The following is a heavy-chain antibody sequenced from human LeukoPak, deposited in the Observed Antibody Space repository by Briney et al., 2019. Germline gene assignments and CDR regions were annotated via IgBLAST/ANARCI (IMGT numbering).Heavy chain of an antibody. J-gene: IGHJ4*02. CDR2: ISSYNGNT. Sequence: ASVTVSFKASVYMFNAYGISWVRQAPGQGLEWMGWISSYNGNTNYPQKFQGRVTVTTDTSTTTAYMELTSLTSDDTAMYYCAREVILNAAYCSDCNSGQFFDHWGQGTLVTVSS. CDR3: AREVILNAAYCSDCNSGQFFDH. V-gene: IGHV1-18*04. D-gene: IGHD2-15*01. CDR1: VYMFNAYG.